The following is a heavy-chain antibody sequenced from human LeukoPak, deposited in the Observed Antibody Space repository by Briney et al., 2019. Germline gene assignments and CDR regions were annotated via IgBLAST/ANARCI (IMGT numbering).Heavy chain of an antibody. CDR1: GFTFSSYS. CDR2: ISSSSSYI. D-gene: IGHD3-9*01. V-gene: IGHV3-21*01. Sequence: GGSLRLSCAASGFTFSSYSMNWVRQAPGKGLEWVSSISSSSSYIYYADSVKGRFTISRDNAKNSLYLQMNSLRAEGTAVYYCARDFDDILTGSTYGMDVWGQGTTVTVSS. J-gene: IGHJ6*02. CDR3: ARDFDDILTGSTYGMDV.